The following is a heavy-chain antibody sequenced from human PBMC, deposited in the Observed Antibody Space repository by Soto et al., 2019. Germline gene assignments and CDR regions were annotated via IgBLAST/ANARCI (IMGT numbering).Heavy chain of an antibody. CDR1: GGSISSSSYY. J-gene: IGHJ4*02. CDR3: ARHTPAISISDH. V-gene: IGHV4-39*01. Sequence: QLQLQESGPGLVKPSETLSLTCTVSGGSISSSSYYWGWIRQPPGKGLEWIGSIYYSGSTYYNPSLKSRATISVDTSNNQFSLKLSSVTAADTAVYYCARHTPAISISDHWGQGTLVTVSS. CDR2: IYYSGST. D-gene: IGHD2-15*01.